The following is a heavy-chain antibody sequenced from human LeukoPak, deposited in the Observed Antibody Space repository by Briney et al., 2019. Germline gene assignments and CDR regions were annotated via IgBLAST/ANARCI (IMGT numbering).Heavy chain of an antibody. V-gene: IGHV3-21*01. J-gene: IGHJ4*02. D-gene: IGHD6-19*01. Sequence: GGSLRLSCAASGFTFSSYSMNWVRQAPGKGLEWVSSISSSSSYIYYADSVKGRFTISRDNAKNSLYLQMNSLRAEDTAVYYCARAAVAAKFCFDYWGQGTLVTASS. CDR1: GFTFSSYS. CDR2: ISSSSSYI. CDR3: ARAAVAAKFCFDY.